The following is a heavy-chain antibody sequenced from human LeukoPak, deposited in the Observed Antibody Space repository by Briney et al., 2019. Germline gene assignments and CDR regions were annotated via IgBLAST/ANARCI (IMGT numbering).Heavy chain of an antibody. V-gene: IGHV3-23*01. J-gene: IGHJ4*02. Sequence: PSGGSLRLSCAASGFTFSSYGMSWVRQAPGKGLEWVSAISGSGGSTYYADSVKGRFTISRDNSKNTLYLQMNSLRAEDTAVYYCAKDREYSYGSFDYWGQGTLVTVSS. CDR2: ISGSGGST. D-gene: IGHD5-18*01. CDR3: AKDREYSYGSFDY. CDR1: GFTFSSYG.